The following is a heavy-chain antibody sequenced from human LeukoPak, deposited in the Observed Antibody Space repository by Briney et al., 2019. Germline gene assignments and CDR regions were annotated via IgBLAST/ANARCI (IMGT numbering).Heavy chain of an antibody. J-gene: IGHJ4*02. Sequence: KASETLSLTCTVSGGSISSYYWSWIRRPPGKGLEWIGYIYYSGSTNYNPSLKSRVTISVDTSKNQFSLKLSSVTAADTAVHYCARSAPGAYSGYDTALFDYWGQGTLVTVSS. CDR1: GGSISSYY. D-gene: IGHD5-12*01. CDR3: ARSAPGAYSGYDTALFDY. CDR2: IYYSGST. V-gene: IGHV4-59*08.